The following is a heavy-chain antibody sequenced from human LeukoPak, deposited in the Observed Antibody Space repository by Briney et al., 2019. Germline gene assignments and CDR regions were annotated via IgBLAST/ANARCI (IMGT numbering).Heavy chain of an antibody. V-gene: IGHV4-39*01. CDR2: MYYSGST. D-gene: IGHD4-17*01. CDR3: AITTVTYGAGGAFDI. Sequence: KSSETLSLTCTVSGGSISSGSSYWGWIRQPPGKGLEWIGIMYYSGSTYYNPSLRSRVIISVDTSKNQFSLKLSSVTAADTAVYYCAITTVTYGAGGAFDIWGQGTMVTVSS. CDR1: GGSISSGSSY. J-gene: IGHJ3*02.